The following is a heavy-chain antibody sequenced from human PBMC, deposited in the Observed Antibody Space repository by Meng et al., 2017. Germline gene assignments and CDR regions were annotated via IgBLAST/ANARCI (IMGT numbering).Heavy chain of an antibody. CDR1: GFTFDDYG. V-gene: IGHV3-20*04. J-gene: IGHJ3*02. CDR2: INWNGGST. CDR3: ARVRIVGATRWNDAFDI. D-gene: IGHD1-26*01. Sequence: GGSLRLSCAASGFTFDDYGMSWVRQAPGKGLEWVSGINWNGGSTGYADSVKGRFTISRDNAKNSLYLQMNSLRAEDTALYCCARVRIVGATRWNDAFDIWGQGTMVTVSS.